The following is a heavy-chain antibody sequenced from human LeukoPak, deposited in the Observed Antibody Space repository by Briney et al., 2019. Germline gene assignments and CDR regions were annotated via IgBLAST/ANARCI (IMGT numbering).Heavy chain of an antibody. Sequence: PGGSLRLSCAASGFIFSSYSMNWVRQAPGKGLEWVSSISSSSSYIYYADSVKGRFTISRDNAKNSLYLQMNSLRAEDTAVYYCARDFSPPHRKDYDFWSGHGPFDYWGQGTLVTVSS. V-gene: IGHV3-21*01. D-gene: IGHD3-3*01. CDR1: GFIFSSYS. CDR3: ARDFSPPHRKDYDFWSGHGPFDY. CDR2: ISSSSSYI. J-gene: IGHJ4*02.